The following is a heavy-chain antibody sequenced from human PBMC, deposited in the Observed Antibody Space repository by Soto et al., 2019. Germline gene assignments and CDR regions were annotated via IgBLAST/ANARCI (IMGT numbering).Heavy chain of an antibody. CDR2: VNPNTGVT. D-gene: IGHD3-9*01. CDR1: GYTFTAFY. CDR3: TTLRLDP. Sequence: GASVKVSCKASGYTFTAFYMNWVGQAPGQGLEWMGWVNPNTGVTKYAQKFQGRVTMTRDTSINTAYMELSGLTSDDTAVYYCTTLRLDPWGQGTLVTVSS. V-gene: IGHV1-2*02. J-gene: IGHJ5*02.